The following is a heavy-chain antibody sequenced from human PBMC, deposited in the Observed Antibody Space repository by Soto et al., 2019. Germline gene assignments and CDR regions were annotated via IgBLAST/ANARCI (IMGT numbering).Heavy chain of an antibody. J-gene: IGHJ4*02. CDR3: TTDLRQ. Sequence: GSLRLSCAASGFSFTNAWMTWVRQAPGKGLEWVGRIKSKADGGTTQYAAPVKGRFTISRDDSEKTLFLQMNSLKSEDTAVYYCTTDLRQWGQGTLVTVSS. CDR2: IKSKADGGTT. D-gene: IGHD3-9*01. V-gene: IGHV3-15*01. CDR1: GFSFTNAW.